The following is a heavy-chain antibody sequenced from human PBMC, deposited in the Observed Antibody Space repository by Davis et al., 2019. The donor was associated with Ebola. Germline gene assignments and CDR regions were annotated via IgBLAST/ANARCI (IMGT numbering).Heavy chain of an antibody. D-gene: IGHD2-15*01. CDR2: TSFDGTYK. CDR1: GFTFSSYA. CDR3: AAADIVVVVDGTSYPHAFDT. J-gene: IGHJ3*02. V-gene: IGHV3-30-3*01. Sequence: GGSLRLSCAVSGFTFSSYAMHWVRQAPGKGLEWVALTSFDGTYKYYADSVKGRFTISRDNSKNTLYLQMNSLRAEDTAVYYCAAADIVVVVDGTSYPHAFDTWGQGTVVTVSS.